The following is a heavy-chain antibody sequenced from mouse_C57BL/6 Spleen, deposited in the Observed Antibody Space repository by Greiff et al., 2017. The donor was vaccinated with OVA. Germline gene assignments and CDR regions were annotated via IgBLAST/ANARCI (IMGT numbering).Heavy chain of an antibody. CDR3: ARYYVSSYGYFDV. CDR2: IDPSDSYT. D-gene: IGHD1-1*01. CDR1: GYTFTSYW. J-gene: IGHJ1*03. V-gene: IGHV1-69*01. Sequence: QVQLQQPGAELVMPGASVKLSCKASGYTFTSYWMHWVKQRPGQGLEWIGEIDPSDSYTNYNQKFKGKSTLTVDKSASTAYMQLSRLTSEDAAVYYCARYYVSSYGYFDVWGTGTTVTVSS.